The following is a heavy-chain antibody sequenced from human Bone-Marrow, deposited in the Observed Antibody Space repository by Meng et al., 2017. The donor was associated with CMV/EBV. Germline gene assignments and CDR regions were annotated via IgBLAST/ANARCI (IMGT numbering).Heavy chain of an antibody. V-gene: IGHV1-2*02. D-gene: IGHD2-8*01. CDR1: GYTFTGCY. J-gene: IGHJ3*02. CDR3: ASSSMVYATPIDAFDI. Sequence: ASVKVSCKASGYTFTGCYMHWVRQAPGQGLEWMGWINPNSGGTNYAQKFQGRVTMTRDTSISTAYMELSRLRSDDTAVYYCASSSMVYATPIDAFDIWGQGTMVTVSS. CDR2: INPNSGGT.